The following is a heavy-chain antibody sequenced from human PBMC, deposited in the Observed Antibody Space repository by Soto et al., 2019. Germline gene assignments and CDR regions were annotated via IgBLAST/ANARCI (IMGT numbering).Heavy chain of an antibody. CDR2: IHAGNGNT. J-gene: IGHJ6*02. D-gene: IGHD2-2*01. CDR1: GYTFTTYS. Sequence: QAQLVQSGPEMKKPGASVKLSCKASGYTFTTYSMHWVRQAPGQRLEWMGWIHAGNGNTEHSQKFQGRVTITRDTSASTAYLELGSLRSEDTAVYYCARAACSSTSCYNYYAYGMDVWGQGTAVTVS. V-gene: IGHV1-3*01. CDR3: ARAACSSTSCYNYYAYGMDV.